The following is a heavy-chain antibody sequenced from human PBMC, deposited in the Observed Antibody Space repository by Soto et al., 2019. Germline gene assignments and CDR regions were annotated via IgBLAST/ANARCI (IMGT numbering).Heavy chain of an antibody. CDR3: ASAPSGTHPFDY. V-gene: IGHV3-66*01. D-gene: IGHD1-7*01. CDR1: GFIVTSNY. Sequence: GGPIIPSCEASGFIVTSNYMRWVRQSPGKGLEWVSVIYSDGTTNYAESVKGRSTISRDNSKNTVFLQMRSLRAEDTAVYYCASAPSGTHPFDYWGQGTLVT. J-gene: IGHJ4*02. CDR2: IYSDGTT.